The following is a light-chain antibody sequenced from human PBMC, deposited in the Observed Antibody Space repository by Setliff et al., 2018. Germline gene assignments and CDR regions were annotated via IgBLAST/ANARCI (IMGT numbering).Light chain of an antibody. CDR3: AAWDDSLNGHV. J-gene: IGLJ1*01. Sequence: VLTQPPSASGTPGRRVTISCSGSSSNIGTNTVNWYQQLPGTAPKLLIYSNNQRPSGVPDRFSGSESGTSASLAISGLQSEDEADYYCAAWDDSLNGHVFGTGTKVTVL. V-gene: IGLV1-44*01. CDR1: SSNIGTNT. CDR2: SNN.